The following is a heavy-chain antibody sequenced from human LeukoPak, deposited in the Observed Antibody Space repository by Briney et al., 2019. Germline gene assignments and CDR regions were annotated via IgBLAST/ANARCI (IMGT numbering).Heavy chain of an antibody. Sequence: PGGSLRLSCAASGFTITTNYMNWVRQAPGKGLEWVSVIYGDDETNYADSVKGRFTISRDNSKNTLYLQMNSLRADDTAVYYCANVEDSGNLRDYWGQGTLVTVSS. V-gene: IGHV3-53*01. CDR2: IYGDDET. D-gene: IGHD1-26*01. CDR3: ANVEDSGNLRDY. CDR1: GFTITTNY. J-gene: IGHJ4*02.